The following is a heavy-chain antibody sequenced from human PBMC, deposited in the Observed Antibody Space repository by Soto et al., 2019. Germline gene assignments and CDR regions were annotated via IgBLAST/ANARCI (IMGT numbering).Heavy chain of an antibody. CDR2: VSAYNGNT. CDR1: GYTFTSYG. D-gene: IGHD1-26*01. V-gene: IGHV1-18*01. J-gene: IGHJ4*02. Sequence: QVQLVQSGAEVKKPGASVKVSCKASGYTFTSYGISWVRQAPGQGLEGMGRVSAYNGNTNYAQKLQGRVTMTTDTSTSTPYMELRSLRSHDTAVYYGARDRGSYALDSWGQGTLVTVSS. CDR3: ARDRGSYALDS.